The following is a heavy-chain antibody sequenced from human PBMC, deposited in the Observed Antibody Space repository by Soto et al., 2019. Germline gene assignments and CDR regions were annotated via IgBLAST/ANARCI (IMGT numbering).Heavy chain of an antibody. D-gene: IGHD2-15*01. V-gene: IGHV3-7*01. J-gene: IGHJ4*02. Sequence: GGSLRLSCAASGFTFSNYWMTWVRQAPGKGLEWVANMKKDESETYYVDSVKGRFTVSRDNAKNSLYLQMNSLRAEDTAVYYSARPRGYCSGGSCFPFDSWGQGTLVTVS. CDR1: GFTFSNYW. CDR2: MKKDESET. CDR3: ARPRGYCSGGSCFPFDS.